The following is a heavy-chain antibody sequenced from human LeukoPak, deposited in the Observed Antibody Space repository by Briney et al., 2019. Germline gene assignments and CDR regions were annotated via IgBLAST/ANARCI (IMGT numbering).Heavy chain of an antibody. V-gene: IGHV4-38-2*02. CDR1: GSSISSAYY. D-gene: IGHD1-26*01. Sequence: SETLSLTCTVSGSSISSAYYWGWIRQPPGKGLEWIGNIYHSESTYYNPSLKSRVTISVDTSKNQFSLKLSSVTAADTAVYYCARAGTEWEFDPWGQGTLVTVSS. J-gene: IGHJ5*02. CDR2: IYHSEST. CDR3: ARAGTEWEFDP.